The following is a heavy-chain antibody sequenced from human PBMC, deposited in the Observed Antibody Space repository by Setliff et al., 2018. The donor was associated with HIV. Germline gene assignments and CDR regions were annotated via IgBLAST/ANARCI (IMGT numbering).Heavy chain of an antibody. Sequence: GSLRLSCAASGFTFSNYAMHWVRQAPGKGLGWVAVIPYDGSHEYYVDSVKGRFTISRDNSKNTLFLQMNSLRAEDTAVYYCAREGTVRYGYYYYMDVWGKGTTVTV. V-gene: IGHV3-30*04. J-gene: IGHJ6*03. D-gene: IGHD4-17*01. CDR1: GFTFSNYA. CDR2: IPYDGSHE. CDR3: AREGTVRYGYYYYMDV.